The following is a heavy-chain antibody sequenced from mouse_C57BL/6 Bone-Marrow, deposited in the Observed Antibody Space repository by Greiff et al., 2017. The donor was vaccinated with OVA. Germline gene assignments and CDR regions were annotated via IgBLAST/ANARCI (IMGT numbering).Heavy chain of an antibody. CDR3: ARLNGYYWYFDV. D-gene: IGHD2-2*01. Sequence: VQVVESGPELVKPGASVKISCKASGYAFSSSWMNWVKQRPGKGLEWIGRIYPGDGDTNYNGKFKGKATLTADKSSSTAYMQLSSLTSEDSAVYFCARLNGYYWYFDVWGTGTTVTVSS. V-gene: IGHV1-82*01. CDR2: IYPGDGDT. J-gene: IGHJ1*03. CDR1: GYAFSSSW.